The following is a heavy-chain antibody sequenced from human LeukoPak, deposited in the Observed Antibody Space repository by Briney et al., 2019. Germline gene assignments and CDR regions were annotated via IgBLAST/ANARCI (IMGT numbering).Heavy chain of an antibody. CDR3: AKGGGSGSYYNSRYYFDY. Sequence: GRSLRLSCAASGFTFSSYAMSWVRQAPGKGLEWVSAISGSGGSTYYADSVKGRFTISRDNSKNTLYLQMNSLRAEDTAVYYCAKGGGSGSYYNSRYYFDYWGQGTLVTVSS. D-gene: IGHD3-10*01. CDR2: ISGSGGST. CDR1: GFTFSSYA. V-gene: IGHV3-23*01. J-gene: IGHJ4*02.